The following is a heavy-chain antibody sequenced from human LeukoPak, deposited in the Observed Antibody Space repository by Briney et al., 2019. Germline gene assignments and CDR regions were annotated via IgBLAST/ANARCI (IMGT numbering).Heavy chain of an antibody. V-gene: IGHV1-24*01. J-gene: IGHJ4*02. Sequence: ASVKVSCKVSGYTLTELSMHWVRQAPGKGLEWMGGFDPEDGETIYAQKFRGRVTMTEDTSTDTAYMELSSLRSEDTAVYYCATRVPAAHESNYFDCWGQGTLVTVSS. CDR2: FDPEDGET. CDR3: ATRVPAAHESNYFDC. CDR1: GYTLTELS. D-gene: IGHD2-2*01.